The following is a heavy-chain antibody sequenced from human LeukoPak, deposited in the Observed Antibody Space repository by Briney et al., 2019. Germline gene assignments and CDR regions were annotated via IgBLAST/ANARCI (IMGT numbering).Heavy chain of an antibody. V-gene: IGHV3-49*04. CDR1: GFTFGDHA. CDR3: ARGPIQLWIHNAMDV. CDR2: IRSKAYRGTT. Sequence: GGSLRISCTDSGFTFGDHAMSWVRQAPGKGLEWVGFIRSKAYRGTTEYAASVRGRFIISRDDFASIAYPQMNSLTTEDTAVYYCARGPIQLWIHNAMDVWGQGTTVTVSS. D-gene: IGHD5-18*01. J-gene: IGHJ6*02.